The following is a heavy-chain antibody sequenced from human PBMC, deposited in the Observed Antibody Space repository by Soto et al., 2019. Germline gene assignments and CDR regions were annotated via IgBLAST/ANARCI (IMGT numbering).Heavy chain of an antibody. CDR1: GGTFSSYA. V-gene: IGHV1-69*12. D-gene: IGHD2-15*01. J-gene: IGHJ4*02. CDR2: IIPIFGTA. Sequence: QVQLVQSGAEVKKPGSSVKVSCKASGGTFSSYAISWVRQAPGQGLEWMGGIIPIFGTANYAQKFQGRVTITADESTSTAYMELSSLRSEDTAVYYCARGARDLQYSPFDYWGQGTLVTVSS. CDR3: ARGARDLQYSPFDY.